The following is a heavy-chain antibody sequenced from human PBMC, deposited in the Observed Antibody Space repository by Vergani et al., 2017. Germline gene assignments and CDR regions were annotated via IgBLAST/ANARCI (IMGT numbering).Heavy chain of an antibody. CDR2: IYYRGST. J-gene: IGHJ4*02. CDR1: GGSISSYY. CDR3: ARDRGGLGYFDY. Sequence: QVQLQESGPGLVKPSETLSLTCTVSGGSISSYYWSWIRQPPGKGLEWIGYIYYRGSTNYNPSLKSRVTISVDTSKNQFSLKLSSVTAADTAVYYCARDRGGLGYFDYWGQGTLVTVSS. V-gene: IGHV4-59*01. D-gene: IGHD4-23*01.